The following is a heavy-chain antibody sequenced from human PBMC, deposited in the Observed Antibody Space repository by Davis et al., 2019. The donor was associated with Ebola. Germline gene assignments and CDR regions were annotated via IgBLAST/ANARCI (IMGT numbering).Heavy chain of an antibody. J-gene: IGHJ4*02. CDR2: IDWDDDK. Sequence: SGPTLVKPTQTLTLTCTFSGFSLSTSGMCVSWIRQPPGKALEWLARIDWDDDKYYSTSLKTRLTISKDTSKNQVVLTMTNMDPVDTATYYCAHRPGGLYYFDYWGQGTLVTVSS. D-gene: IGHD6-25*01. V-gene: IGHV2-70*12. CDR3: AHRPGGLYYFDY. CDR1: GFSLSTSGMC.